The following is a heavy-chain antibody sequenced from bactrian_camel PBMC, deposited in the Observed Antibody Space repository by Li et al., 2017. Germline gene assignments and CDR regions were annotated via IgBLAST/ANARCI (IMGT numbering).Heavy chain of an antibody. J-gene: IGHJ6*01. V-gene: IGHV3S40*01. CDR1: GSTFSTYG. Sequence: VQLVESGGGLVQPGGSLRLSCAASGSTFSTYGMHWVRQAPGKGREWVSDLNSGSSNTYYADSVKGRFTISRDNAENTVYLQMTSLKPEDTAVYYYVIGGHLYLAFDSWGQGTQVTVS. CDR2: LNSGSSNT. CDR3: VIGGHLYLAFDS. D-gene: IGHD2*01.